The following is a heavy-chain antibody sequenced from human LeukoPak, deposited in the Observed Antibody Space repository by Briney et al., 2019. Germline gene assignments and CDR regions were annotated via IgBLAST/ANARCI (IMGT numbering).Heavy chain of an antibody. CDR3: AKDRGLRWYFDY. CDR1: GFTFSSYS. V-gene: IGHV3-21*01. D-gene: IGHD4-23*01. Sequence: GGSLRLSCAASGFTFSSYSMNWVRQAPGKGLEWVSSISSSSSYIYYADSVKGRFTISRDNAKNSLYLQMNSLRAEDTAVYYCAKDRGLRWYFDYWGQGTLVTVSS. J-gene: IGHJ4*02. CDR2: ISSSSSYI.